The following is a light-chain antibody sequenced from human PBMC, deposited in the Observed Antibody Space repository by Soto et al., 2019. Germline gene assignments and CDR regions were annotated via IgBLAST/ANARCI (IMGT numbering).Light chain of an antibody. CDR1: SSDVGGYNY. V-gene: IGLV2-14*01. CDR3: SSYTSSSTLLYV. J-gene: IGLJ1*01. Sequence: QSALTQPASVSGSPGQSITISCTGTSSDVGGYNYVSWYQQNPGKAPKLMIYDVSNRPSGVSNRFSGSKSGNTASLTISGLQAEDEADYYCSSYTSSSTLLYVVGTGTKLTVL. CDR2: DVS.